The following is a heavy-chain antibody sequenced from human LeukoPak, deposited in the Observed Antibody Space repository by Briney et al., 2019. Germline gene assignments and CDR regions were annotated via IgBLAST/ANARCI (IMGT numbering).Heavy chain of an antibody. Sequence: GGSLRLSCAASGFTFSSYGMHWVRQAPGEGLEWVAVIWYDGSNKYYADSVKGRFTISRDNSKNTLYLQMNSLRAEDTAVYYCARDPGREAHTAMVPDYWGQGTLVTVSS. CDR1: GFTFSSYG. D-gene: IGHD5-18*01. CDR3: ARDPGREAHTAMVPDY. J-gene: IGHJ4*02. CDR2: IWYDGSNK. V-gene: IGHV3-33*01.